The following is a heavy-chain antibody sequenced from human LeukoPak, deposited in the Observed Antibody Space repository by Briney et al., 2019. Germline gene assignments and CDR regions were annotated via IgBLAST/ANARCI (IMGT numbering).Heavy chain of an antibody. J-gene: IGHJ4*02. CDR1: GFTFSRYW. V-gene: IGHV3-7*03. D-gene: IGHD6-19*01. Sequence: GGSLRLSCAASGFTFSRYWMSWVRKAPGKGLEWVANIKQDGSEKYYVDSVKGRFTISRDNAKNSLFLQMNNLRAEDTAVYYCATHSGWRFDYWGQGTLVTVSS. CDR3: ATHSGWRFDY. CDR2: IKQDGSEK.